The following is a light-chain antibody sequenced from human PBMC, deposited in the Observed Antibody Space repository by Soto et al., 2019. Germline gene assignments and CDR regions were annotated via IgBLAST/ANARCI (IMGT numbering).Light chain of an antibody. CDR2: NNN. Sequence: QSVLTQPPSASGTPGQTVTISCSGSSSNIGSEYVYWYQQFPGTAPRLLIYNNNRRPSGVPDRFSGSKSGTSASLAISGLRSEDEADYYCAAWDDSVTVVFGGGTKRTVL. V-gene: IGLV1-47*01. J-gene: IGLJ3*02. CDR1: SSNIGSEY. CDR3: AAWDDSVTVV.